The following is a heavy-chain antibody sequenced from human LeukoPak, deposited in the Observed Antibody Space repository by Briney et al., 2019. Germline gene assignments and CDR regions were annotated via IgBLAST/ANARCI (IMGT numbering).Heavy chain of an antibody. CDR1: GFTFSPYW. J-gene: IGHJ4*02. Sequence: GGSLRLSCVASGFTFSPYWMTWVRQAPGKGLEWVANIKPDGSDKYYVDSVKGRFTISRDNANNSLYLQMNSLRAKDTAIYYCARVGYSSSCFDYWGQGTLVTVTS. CDR3: ARVGYSSSCFDY. CDR2: IKPDGSDK. D-gene: IGHD5-12*01. V-gene: IGHV3-7*01.